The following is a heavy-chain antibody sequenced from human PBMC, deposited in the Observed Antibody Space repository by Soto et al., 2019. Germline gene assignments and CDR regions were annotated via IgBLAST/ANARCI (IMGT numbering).Heavy chain of an antibody. CDR3: AEDEVFTMIVGLADY. Sequence: QVQLVESGGGVVQPGRSLRLSCAASGFTFSSYGMHWVRQAPGKGLEWVAVISYDGSNKYYADSVKGRFTISRDNSKNPLDLQMNSLRAEDTAVYYCAEDEVFTMIVGLADYWGQGTLVTVSS. D-gene: IGHD3-22*01. CDR1: GFTFSSYG. V-gene: IGHV3-30*18. CDR2: ISYDGSNK. J-gene: IGHJ4*02.